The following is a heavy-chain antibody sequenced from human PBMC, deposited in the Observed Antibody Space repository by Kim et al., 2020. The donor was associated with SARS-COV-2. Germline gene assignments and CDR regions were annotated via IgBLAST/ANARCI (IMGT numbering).Heavy chain of an antibody. CDR2: ISYDGSNK. CDR1: GFTFSSYG. CDR3: AKDPRIVVVPAAIGDAFDI. J-gene: IGHJ3*02. Sequence: GGSLRLSCAASGFTFSSYGMHWVRQAPGKGLEWVAVISYDGSNKYYADSVKGRFTISRDNSKNTLYLQMNSLRAEDMAVYYCAKDPRIVVVPAAIGDAFDIWGQGTMVTVSS. D-gene: IGHD2-2*01. V-gene: IGHV3-30*18.